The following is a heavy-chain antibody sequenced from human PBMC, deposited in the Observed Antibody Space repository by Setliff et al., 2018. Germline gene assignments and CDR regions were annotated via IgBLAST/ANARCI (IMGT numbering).Heavy chain of an antibody. V-gene: IGHV3-23*01. D-gene: IGHD3-3*01. Sequence: PGGSLRLSCAASGFTFSSYAMSWVRQAPGKGLEWVSAISGSGGSTYYADSVKGRFTISRDNSKNTLYLQMNSLRADDTAVYYCPRYYNFWSGSAHYYYYGMDVWGQGTTVTVS. CDR3: PRYYNFWSGSAHYYYYGMDV. J-gene: IGHJ6*02. CDR1: GFTFSSYA. CDR2: ISGSGGST.